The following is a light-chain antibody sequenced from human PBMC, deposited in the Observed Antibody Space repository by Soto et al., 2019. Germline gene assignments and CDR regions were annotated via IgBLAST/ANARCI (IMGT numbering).Light chain of an antibody. CDR2: DAS. J-gene: IGKJ3*01. CDR3: QHRSNWPLFT. Sequence: EIVLTQSPATLSLSPGERATLSCRASQSVSSYLAWYQQKPGQAPRLLIYDASNRATGIPARFSGSGSGTDFPLTIISLEPEDFAVYYCQHRSNWPLFTFGPGTKVDIK. V-gene: IGKV3-11*01. CDR1: QSVSSY.